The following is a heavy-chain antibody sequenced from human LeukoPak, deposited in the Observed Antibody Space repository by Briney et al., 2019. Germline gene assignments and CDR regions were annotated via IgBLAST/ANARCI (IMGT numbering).Heavy chain of an antibody. CDR1: GFTFSSYS. CDR3: ARGSGSYYY. D-gene: IGHD1-26*01. Sequence: GGSLRLSCAASGFTFSSYSMNWVRQAPGKGLEWVSYISSSSSTIYYADSVKGRFTISRDNAKNSLYLQMNSLRAEDTAVYYCARGSGSYYYWGQGTLVTVSS. J-gene: IGHJ4*02. CDR2: ISSSSSTI. V-gene: IGHV3-48*01.